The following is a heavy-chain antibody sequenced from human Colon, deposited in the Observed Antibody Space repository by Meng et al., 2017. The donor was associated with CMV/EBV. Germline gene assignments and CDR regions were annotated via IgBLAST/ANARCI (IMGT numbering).Heavy chain of an antibody. D-gene: IGHD3-10*01. V-gene: IGHV3-15*01. CDR2: IKSKSDGGTT. CDR3: TTVANVLSGFDY. J-gene: IGHJ4*02. Sequence: ETLSLTCAASGFTFSDAWMSWVRQAPGKGLEWVGRIKSKSDGGTTDYGAPVRGTFTISRDDSKNTLYLQMNNLRTEDTAVYYCTTVANVLSGFDYWGQGTPVTVSS. CDR1: GFTFSDAW.